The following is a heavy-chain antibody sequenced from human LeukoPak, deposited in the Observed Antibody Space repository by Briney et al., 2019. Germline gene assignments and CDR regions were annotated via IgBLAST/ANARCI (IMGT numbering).Heavy chain of an antibody. D-gene: IGHD3-3*01. Sequence: SETLSLTCTVSGGSISSDYWSWVRQPPGKGLEWIGYVYYSGITNYNPSLKSRVTISVGTTKNHFSLKLTSVTAADAAVYYCARLLGWSGPINWFDPWGRGTLVTVSS. CDR1: GGSISSDY. V-gene: IGHV4-59*08. CDR3: ARLLGWSGPINWFDP. CDR2: VYYSGIT. J-gene: IGHJ5*02.